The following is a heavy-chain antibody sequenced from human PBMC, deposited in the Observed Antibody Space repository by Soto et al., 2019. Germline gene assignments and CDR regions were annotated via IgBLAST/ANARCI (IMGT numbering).Heavy chain of an antibody. CDR1: GFTFSEYA. CDR2: ISYNSGSI. Sequence: VQLVESGGGLAQPGKSLRLSCVASGFTFSEYAMHWVRQAPGRGLEWVSGISYNSGSIGYAASVKGRFSVSRDNDKKSLYLQMDNLRPEDTAFYYCTNGAPYHTSADYWGQGTLVTVSS. D-gene: IGHD2-15*01. J-gene: IGHJ4*02. V-gene: IGHV3-9*01. CDR3: TNGAPYHTSADY.